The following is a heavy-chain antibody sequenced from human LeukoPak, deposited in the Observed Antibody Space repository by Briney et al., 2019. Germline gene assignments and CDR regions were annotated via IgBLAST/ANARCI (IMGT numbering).Heavy chain of an antibody. CDR3: TRVGYIDEGIDY. D-gene: IGHD5-24*01. CDR2: IYSGGST. J-gene: IGHJ4*02. Sequence: PGGSLRLSCVASGFTVSSNYMSWVHQAPGKGLEWVSVIYSGGSTYYTDSVKGRFTISRDNAKNSLYLQMNSLRAEDTAIYYCTRVGYIDEGIDYWGQGTLVTVSS. V-gene: IGHV3-66*01. CDR1: GFTVSSNY.